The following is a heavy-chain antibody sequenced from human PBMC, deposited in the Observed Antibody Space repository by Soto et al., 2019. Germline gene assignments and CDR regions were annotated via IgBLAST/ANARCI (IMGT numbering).Heavy chain of an antibody. D-gene: IGHD1-26*01. CDR1: GGSISSGGYS. Sequence: QLQLQESGSGLVKPSQTLSLTCAVSGGSISSGGYSWSWIRQPPGKGLEWIGYIYHSGSTYYNPSHKSPVTISVDRSKNKRTMKLSSVTAADTAVYYCTRVRGANNWFDPWGQGTLVTVSS. V-gene: IGHV4-30-2*01. CDR3: TRVRGANNWFDP. CDR2: IYHSGST. J-gene: IGHJ5*02.